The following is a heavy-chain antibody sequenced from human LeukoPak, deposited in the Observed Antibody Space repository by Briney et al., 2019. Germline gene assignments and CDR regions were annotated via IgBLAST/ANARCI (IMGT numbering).Heavy chain of an antibody. V-gene: IGHV4-39*01. CDR1: GGSISSSSYY. J-gene: IGHJ4*02. Sequence: SETLSLTCTVSGGSISSSSYYWGWIRQPPGKGLEWIGSIYYSGSTYYNPSLKSRVTISVDTSKNQFSLKLSSVTAADTAVYYCARGLGQWLGYWGQGTPVTVSS. CDR3: ARGLGQWLGY. D-gene: IGHD6-19*01. CDR2: IYYSGST.